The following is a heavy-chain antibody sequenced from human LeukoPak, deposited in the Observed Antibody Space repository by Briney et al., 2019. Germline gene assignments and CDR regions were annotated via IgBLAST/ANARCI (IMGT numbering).Heavy chain of an antibody. D-gene: IGHD3-16*02. CDR1: GGTFSSYA. CDR3: ARVLESYDYVWGSYRRHFDY. Sequence: SVKVSCKASGGTFSSYAMSWVRQAPGQGLEWMGRIIPIFGTANYAQKFQGRVTITTDESTSTAYMELSSLRSEDTAVYYCARVLESYDYVWGSYRRHFDYWGQGTLVTVSS. V-gene: IGHV1-69*05. CDR2: IIPIFGTA. J-gene: IGHJ4*02.